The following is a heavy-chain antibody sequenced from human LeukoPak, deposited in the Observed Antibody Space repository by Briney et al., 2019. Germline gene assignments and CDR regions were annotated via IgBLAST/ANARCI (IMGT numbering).Heavy chain of an antibody. Sequence: ASVKVSCKASGYTFTGYYIHWVRQVPGRGHEWMGRINPNSGGTNYAQKFQGRVTMTRDTSISTAYMELSRLRSDDTAVYYCAREHCSSTSCYSVQPAFDPWGQGTLVTVSS. CDR3: AREHCSSTSCYSVQPAFDP. CDR2: INPNSGGT. J-gene: IGHJ5*02. CDR1: GYTFTGYY. D-gene: IGHD2-2*01. V-gene: IGHV1-2*06.